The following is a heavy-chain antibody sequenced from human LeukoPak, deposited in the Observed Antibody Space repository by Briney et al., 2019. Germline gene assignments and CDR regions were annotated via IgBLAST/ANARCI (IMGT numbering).Heavy chain of an antibody. V-gene: IGHV4-34*01. CDR3: ARQGAFRYSSGWSPYLNWFDP. Sequence: SETLSLTCAVYGGSFSGYYWSWIRQPPGKGLEWIGEINHSGSTNYNPSLKSRVTISVDTSKNQFSLKLSSVTAADTAAYCCARQGAFRYSSGWSPYLNWFDPWGQGTLVTVSS. CDR2: INHSGST. CDR1: GGSFSGYY. J-gene: IGHJ5*02. D-gene: IGHD6-19*01.